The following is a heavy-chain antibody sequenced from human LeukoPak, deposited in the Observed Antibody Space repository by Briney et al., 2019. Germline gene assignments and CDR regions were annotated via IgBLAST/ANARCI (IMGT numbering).Heavy chain of an antibody. Sequence: GGSLRLSCAASGFTFNNYAMNWVRQAPGKGLKWVSVISGSGGTTYYADSVKGRFTISRDSSKNTLYLQMNSLRAEDTAVYYCAKVSGGGLYYDGMDVWGQGTTVTVSS. D-gene: IGHD1-14*01. CDR2: ISGSGGTT. J-gene: IGHJ6*02. CDR3: AKVSGGGLYYDGMDV. V-gene: IGHV3-23*01. CDR1: GFTFNNYA.